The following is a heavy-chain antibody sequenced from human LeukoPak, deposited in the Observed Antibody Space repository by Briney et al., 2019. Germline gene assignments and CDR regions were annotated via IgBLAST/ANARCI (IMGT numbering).Heavy chain of an antibody. CDR1: GGSISSNNYF. CDR3: QSRFLEWLLDY. V-gene: IGHV4-39*01. CDR2: IYDSGST. J-gene: IGHJ4*02. Sequence: PSETLSLTCTVSGGSISSNNYFWGWIRQPPGKGLEWIGSIYDSGSTYYNPSLKSRVTISVDTSKNQFSLKLNSVTAADTAMYYCQSRFLEWLLDYWGQVTLVTVSS. D-gene: IGHD3-3*01.